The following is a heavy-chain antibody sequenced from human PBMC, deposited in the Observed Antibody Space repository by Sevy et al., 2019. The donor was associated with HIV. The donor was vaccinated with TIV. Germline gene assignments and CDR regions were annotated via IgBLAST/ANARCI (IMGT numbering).Heavy chain of an antibody. V-gene: IGHV1-24*01. CDR1: GYTLTELS. CDR2: FDPEDGET. D-gene: IGHD1-26*01. J-gene: IGHJ2*01. Sequence: ASVKVSCKVSGYTLTELSMHWVRQAPGKGLEWMGGFDPEDGETIYAQKFQGRVTMTEDTSTDTAYMELSSLRSEDTVVYYCAAWVGASWWYFDLWGRGTLVTVSS. CDR3: AAWVGASWWYFDL.